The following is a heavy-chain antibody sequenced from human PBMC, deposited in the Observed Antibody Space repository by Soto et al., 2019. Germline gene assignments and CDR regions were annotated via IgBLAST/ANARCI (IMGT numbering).Heavy chain of an antibody. CDR2: IYSGGST. V-gene: IGHV3-66*01. CDR3: ARLVSLGAAGSRSPPFEGY. Sequence: GGSLRVSCAASGFTVSSNYKSWVRQAPWKGLEWVSVIYSGGSTYYADSVKGRFTISRDNSKNTLYLQQNSLRAEDTAVYYCARLVSLGAAGSRSPPFEGYWGEGTLVTLAS. J-gene: IGHJ4*02. CDR1: GFTVSSNY. D-gene: IGHD2-15*01.